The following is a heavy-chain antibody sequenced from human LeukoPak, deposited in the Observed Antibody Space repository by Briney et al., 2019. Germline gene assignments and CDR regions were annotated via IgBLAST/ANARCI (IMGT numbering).Heavy chain of an antibody. D-gene: IGHD3-10*01. CDR3: AKDDGLHPDITMVRGVYDY. CDR1: GFTFSSYA. V-gene: IGHV3-23*01. CDR2: ISGSGGST. Sequence: GGSLRLSCAASGFTFSSYAMSWVRQAPGKGLEWVSAISGSGGSTYYADSVKGRFTISRDNSKNTLYLQMNSLRAEDTAVYYCAKDDGLHPDITMVRGVYDYWGQGTLVTVSS. J-gene: IGHJ4*02.